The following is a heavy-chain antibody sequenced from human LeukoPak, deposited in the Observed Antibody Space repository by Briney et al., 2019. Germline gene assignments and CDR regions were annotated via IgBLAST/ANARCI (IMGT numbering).Heavy chain of an antibody. D-gene: IGHD2-21*02. CDR2: INHSGST. CDR1: GGSFSGYY. V-gene: IGHV4-34*01. CDR3: ARGLSGVVTVYYYYYMDV. Sequence: SETLSLTCAVYGGSFSGYYWSWIRQPPGKGLEWIGEINHSGSTNYNPSLKSRVTISVDTSKNQFSLKLSSVTAADTAVYYCARGLSGVVTVYYYYYMDVWGKGTTVTVS. J-gene: IGHJ6*03.